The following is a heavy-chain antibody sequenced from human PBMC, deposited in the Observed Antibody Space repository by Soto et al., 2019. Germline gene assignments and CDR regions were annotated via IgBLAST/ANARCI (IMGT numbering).Heavy chain of an antibody. CDR3: ARDRPDYGSDAFDI. V-gene: IGHV3-66*01. CDR2: IYSGGST. J-gene: IGHJ3*02. CDR1: GFTVSSNY. Sequence: GGYLRLSCAASGFTVSSNYMSWVRQAPGKGLEWVSVIYSGGSTYYADSVKGGFTISRDNSKNTLYLQMNSLRAEDTAVYYCARDRPDYGSDAFDIWGQGTMVTVSS. D-gene: IGHD4-17*01.